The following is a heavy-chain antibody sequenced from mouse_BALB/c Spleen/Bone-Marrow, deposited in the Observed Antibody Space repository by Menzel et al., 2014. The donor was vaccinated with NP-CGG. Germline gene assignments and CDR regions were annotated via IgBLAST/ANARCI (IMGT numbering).Heavy chain of an antibody. CDR1: GFTFSSYW. CDR3: SGWDQFAF. J-gene: IGHJ3*01. Sequence: EVQGVESGGGLVQPGGSMKLSCVASGFTFSSYWMSWVRQPPEKGLEWVAEIRLKSDNYATHYAESVKGKFTISRDDSKSCLYLQMNSLRTEDTGIYYCSGWDQFAFWGQGTLVTVSA. CDR2: IRLKSDNYAT. V-gene: IGHV6-6*02. D-gene: IGHD4-1*01.